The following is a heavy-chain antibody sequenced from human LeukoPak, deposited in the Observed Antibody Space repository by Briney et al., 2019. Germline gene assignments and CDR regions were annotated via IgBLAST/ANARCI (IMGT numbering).Heavy chain of an antibody. CDR2: KSPYNGNT. D-gene: IGHD6-13*01. Sequence: ASVKVSCKASGYAFNNYAITWVRQAPGQGLEWMGWKSPYNGNTNYAQKFQARVTMTTDTSTSTAYLELSSLRSEDTAVYYCARQGGIAAAGNYYGMDVWGQGTTVTVSS. J-gene: IGHJ6*02. V-gene: IGHV1-18*01. CDR3: ARQGGIAAAGNYYGMDV. CDR1: GYAFNNYA.